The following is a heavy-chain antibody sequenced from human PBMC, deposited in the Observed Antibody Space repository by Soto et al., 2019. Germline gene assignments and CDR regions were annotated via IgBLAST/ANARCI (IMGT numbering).Heavy chain of an antibody. CDR3: ARVVDTAVAPPTGYFDL. CDR1: GGSISSGGYS. D-gene: IGHD5-18*01. V-gene: IGHV4-30-2*01. Sequence: PSETLSLTCAVSGGSISSGGYSWSWIRQPPGKGLEWIGYLYHSGTTYYNPSLKSRVTISGGRSRNQFSLRLSSLTAADTAVYYCARVVDTAVAPPTGYFDLWGRGTLVTVSS. CDR2: LYHSGTT. J-gene: IGHJ2*01.